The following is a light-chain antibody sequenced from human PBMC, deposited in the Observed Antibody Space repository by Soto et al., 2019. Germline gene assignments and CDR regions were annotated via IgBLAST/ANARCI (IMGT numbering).Light chain of an antibody. CDR1: QGISNF. CDR2: AAS. J-gene: IGKJ5*01. CDR3: PKYSSVMT. Sequence: DIQMTQSPSSLSTSVGDRVTITCRASQGISNFLAWYQQKPGKVPKLLISAASTLQSGVPSRFSGSGSGTDFTLTITTLHPEDVETLYCPKYSSVMTFGQGTRLEIK. V-gene: IGKV1-27*01.